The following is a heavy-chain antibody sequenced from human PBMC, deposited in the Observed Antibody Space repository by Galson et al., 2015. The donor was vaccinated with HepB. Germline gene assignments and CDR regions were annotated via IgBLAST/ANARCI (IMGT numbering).Heavy chain of an antibody. D-gene: IGHD3-3*01. CDR2: ISSSSTTI. J-gene: IGHJ4*02. CDR3: FFLRGHDLTPLDY. Sequence: SLRLSCAASTFIFSTYSMNWVRQAPGKGLEWVSYISSSSTTIFYADSVKGRFTISRDNAKNSLYLKMTSLRAEDTAVYYCFFLRGHDLTPLDYWGQGTLVTVSS. V-gene: IGHV3-48*04. CDR1: TFIFSTYS.